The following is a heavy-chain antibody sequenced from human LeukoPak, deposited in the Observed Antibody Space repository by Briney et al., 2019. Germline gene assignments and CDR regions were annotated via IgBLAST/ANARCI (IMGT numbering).Heavy chain of an antibody. CDR2: IYYSGST. CDR3: AILIAGNYFDY. D-gene: IGHD3-10*01. J-gene: IGHJ4*02. V-gene: IGHV4-39*01. CDR1: AGSIGSSSYY. Sequence: AQTLSLTCTLYAGSIGSSSYYWGRIRQPPGNGLEWIGRIYYSGSTYYNQSLKSRFTISVDTSKNQFPLKLSSVTAADTAVYYCAILIAGNYFDYWGQGTLVTVSS.